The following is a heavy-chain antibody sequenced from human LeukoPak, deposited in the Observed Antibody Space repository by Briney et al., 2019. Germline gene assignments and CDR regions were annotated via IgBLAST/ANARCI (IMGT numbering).Heavy chain of an antibody. D-gene: IGHD3-16*01. CDR3: ARAGSWGDYSFYFYIDV. CDR1: GFTFGNYA. CDR2: ISASGHYT. J-gene: IGHJ6*03. Sequence: GGSLRLSCEVSGFTFGNYAMSWVRQTPGKGLEWISGISASGHYTYNTESLKGRFTISRDNSKNTVYLQMSNLRVEDTALYYCARAGSWGDYSFYFYIDVWGKGTTVTVSS. V-gene: IGHV3-23*01.